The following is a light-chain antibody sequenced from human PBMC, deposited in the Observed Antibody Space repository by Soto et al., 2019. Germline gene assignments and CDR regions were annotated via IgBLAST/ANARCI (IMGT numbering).Light chain of an antibody. Sequence: DIQMTQSPSTLSASVGDRVTITCRASQSISSWLAWYQQKPGKAPKLLIYKASYFESGVPSRFSGSGSGTEFTLTISSLQPDDFATYYCQQYNIYSPRNPFGQGTKVEIK. CDR2: KAS. J-gene: IGKJ1*01. CDR3: QQYNIYSPRNP. V-gene: IGKV1-5*03. CDR1: QSISSW.